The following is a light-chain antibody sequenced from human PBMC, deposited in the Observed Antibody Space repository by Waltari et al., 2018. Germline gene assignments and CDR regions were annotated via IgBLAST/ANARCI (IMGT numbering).Light chain of an antibody. Sequence: EIVMTQSPATLSVSPGETATLSCRASQSVSSKLAWYQQKPGQAPRLLIYGASTRATGVPARFSSSGSGTEFTLTISSLQSEDLALYYCQQYKNWRMYTFGQGTKLEIK. V-gene: IGKV3-15*01. J-gene: IGKJ2*01. CDR3: QQYKNWRMYT. CDR2: GAS. CDR1: QSVSSK.